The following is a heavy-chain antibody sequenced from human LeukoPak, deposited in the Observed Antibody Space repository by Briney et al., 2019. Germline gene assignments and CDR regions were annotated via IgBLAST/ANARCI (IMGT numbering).Heavy chain of an antibody. Sequence: GGSLRLSCAASGFTFSTFAMSWVRQAPGKGREWVSGIRGRDGTTHYADSVKGRFTTSRDSSKNTLYVQMNSLRAEDTAVYYCAKAGDDYYQRLDYWGQGTLVTVSS. J-gene: IGHJ4*02. V-gene: IGHV3-23*01. CDR1: GFTFSTFA. CDR2: IRGRDGTT. D-gene: IGHD5-24*01. CDR3: AKAGDDYYQRLDY.